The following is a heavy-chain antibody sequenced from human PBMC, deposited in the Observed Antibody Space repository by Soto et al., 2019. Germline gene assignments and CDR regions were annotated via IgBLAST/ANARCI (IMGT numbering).Heavy chain of an antibody. D-gene: IGHD2-2*01. CDR3: ARGAVVVPAANTTYYYYMDV. CDR1: GGSFSGYY. V-gene: IGHV4-34*01. Sequence: SETLSLTCAVYGGSFSGYYWSWIRQPPGKGLEWIGEINHSGSTNYNPSLKSRVTISVDTSKNQFSLKLSSVTAADTAVYYCARGAVVVPAANTTYYYYMDVWGKGTTVTVSS. J-gene: IGHJ6*03. CDR2: INHSGST.